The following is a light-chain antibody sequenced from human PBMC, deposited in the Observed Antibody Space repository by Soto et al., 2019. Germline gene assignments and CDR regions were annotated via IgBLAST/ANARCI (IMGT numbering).Light chain of an antibody. J-gene: IGLJ1*01. CDR1: SGDIGTYNL. Sequence: QSALTQPASVSGSPGQSIAISCTGTSGDIGTYNLVSWYQQQPGKAPKLMISEVNKRPSGVSDRFSGSKSGDTASLIISGLRTEDEADYYCCSFAGSGTGVFGTGT. CDR2: EVN. CDR3: CSFAGSGTGV. V-gene: IGLV2-23*02.